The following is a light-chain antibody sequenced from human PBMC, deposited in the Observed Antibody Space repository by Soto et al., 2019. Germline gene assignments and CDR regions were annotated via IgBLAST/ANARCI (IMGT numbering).Light chain of an antibody. J-gene: IGLJ2*01. CDR3: QTWGTGIHVV. V-gene: IGLV4-69*01. CDR1: SGHSSYA. CDR2: LNSDGSH. Sequence: QSVLTQSPSASASLGASVNLTCTLSSGHSSYAIAWHQQQPEQGPRYLMKLNSDGSHNNGDGIPDRFSGSSSGAERYLTISSLQSEDEADYYCQTWGTGIHVVFGGGTKLTVL.